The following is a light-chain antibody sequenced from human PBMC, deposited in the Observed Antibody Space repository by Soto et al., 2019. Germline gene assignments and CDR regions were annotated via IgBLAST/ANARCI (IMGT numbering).Light chain of an antibody. Sequence: EIVLTQSPGTLSLSPGERATLSCRASQRVSSTSLAWNQQKPGQAPRLLMYGVSSRATGIPDRLSGSGYVTDFILTIYRLDPEDFAVYFCQQYESSVWTFGQGTKVVIK. J-gene: IGKJ1*01. CDR1: QRVSSTS. CDR2: GVS. CDR3: QQYESSVWT. V-gene: IGKV3-20*01.